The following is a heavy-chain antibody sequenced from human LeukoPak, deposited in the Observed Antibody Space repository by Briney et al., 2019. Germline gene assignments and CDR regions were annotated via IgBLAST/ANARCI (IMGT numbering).Heavy chain of an antibody. Sequence: ASVNVCCKASGYTFTIYATHWVRQAPGQRLEWMGWINAGNGNTKYSQKFQGRVTITRDTSASTAYMELSSLRSEDTAVYYCARGRYSSGWYSFDYWGQGTLVTVSS. CDR2: INAGNGNT. D-gene: IGHD6-19*01. J-gene: IGHJ4*02. CDR3: ARGRYSSGWYSFDY. CDR1: GYTFTIYA. V-gene: IGHV1-3*01.